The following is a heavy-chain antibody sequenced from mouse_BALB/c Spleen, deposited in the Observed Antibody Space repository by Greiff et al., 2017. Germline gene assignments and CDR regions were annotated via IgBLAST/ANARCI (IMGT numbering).Heavy chain of an antibody. CDR3: ARHDSYFDY. D-gene: IGHD2-13*01. CDR1: GFTFSSYT. CDR2: ISNGGGST. J-gene: IGHJ2*01. V-gene: IGHV5-12-2*01. Sequence: EVKVEESGGGLVQPGGSLKLSCAASGFTFSSYTMSWVRQTPEKRLEWVAYISNGGGSTYYPDTVKGRFTISRDNAKNTLYLQMSSLKSEDTAMYYCARHDSYFDYWGQGTTLTVSS.